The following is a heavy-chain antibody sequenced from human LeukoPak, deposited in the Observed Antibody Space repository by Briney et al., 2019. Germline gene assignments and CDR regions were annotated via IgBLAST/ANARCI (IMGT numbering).Heavy chain of an antibody. Sequence: GGSLRLSCAASGFTFSSYAMSWVRQAPGKGLEWVSSITSSGAATYYADSVKGRFTISMDNSDNTLYLQMNSLRAEDTAVYYCAKDRPNYYGSNGHYYKLNGDCWGQGTLVTVSS. CDR1: GFTFSSYA. CDR2: ITSSGAAT. CDR3: AKDRPNYYGSNGHYYKLNGDC. J-gene: IGHJ4*02. D-gene: IGHD3-22*01. V-gene: IGHV3-23*01.